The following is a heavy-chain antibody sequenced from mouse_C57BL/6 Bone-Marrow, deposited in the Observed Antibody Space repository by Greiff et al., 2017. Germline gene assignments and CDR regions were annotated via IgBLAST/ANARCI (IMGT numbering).Heavy chain of an antibody. CDR1: GFSLTSYA. CDR3: AGAYYGSVWDIDV. Sequence: VQRVESGPGLVAPSQSLSITCTVSGFSLTSYAISWVRQPPGQGLEWLGVIWSGGGTNYNLALKSRLSISKDNSKSEVCLKMNSLQTDDTARYYCAGAYYGSVWDIDVWGTGTTVTVSS. CDR2: IWSGGGT. J-gene: IGHJ1*03. D-gene: IGHD1-1*01. V-gene: IGHV2-9-1*01.